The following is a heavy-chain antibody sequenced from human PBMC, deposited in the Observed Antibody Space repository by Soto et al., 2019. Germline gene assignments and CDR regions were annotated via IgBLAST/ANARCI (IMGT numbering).Heavy chain of an antibody. CDR2: ISYDGSNK. Sequence: GGSLRLSCAASGFTFSSYGMHWVRQAPGKGLEWVAVISYDGSNKYYADSVKGRFTISRDNSKNTLYLQMNSLRAEDTAVYYCAKEMAVTNSSYYGMDVWGQGTTVTVSS. J-gene: IGHJ6*02. D-gene: IGHD4-17*01. CDR1: GFTFSSYG. CDR3: AKEMAVTNSSYYGMDV. V-gene: IGHV3-30*18.